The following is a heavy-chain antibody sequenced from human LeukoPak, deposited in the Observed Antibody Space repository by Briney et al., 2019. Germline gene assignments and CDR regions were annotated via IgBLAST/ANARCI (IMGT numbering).Heavy chain of an antibody. D-gene: IGHD3-10*01. J-gene: IGHJ5*02. Sequence: GGSLRLSCAASGFTFSSYGMSWVRQAPGKGLEWVSAITGNGGNTFYADSVKGRFTISRDNSKNTMYLQMNSLRAEDTALYYCARDRSGSYPNWFDPWGQGTLVTVSS. CDR2: ITGNGGNT. V-gene: IGHV3-23*01. CDR3: ARDRSGSYPNWFDP. CDR1: GFTFSSYG.